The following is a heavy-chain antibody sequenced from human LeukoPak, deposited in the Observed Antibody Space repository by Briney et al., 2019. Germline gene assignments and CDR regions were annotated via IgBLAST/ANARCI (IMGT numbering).Heavy chain of an antibody. J-gene: IGHJ6*02. V-gene: IGHV3-9*01. CDR2: ISWNSGSI. CDR3: AKDINGALNYDWYGMDV. CDR1: GFTFDDYA. Sequence: PGGSLRLSCAASGFTFDDYAMHWVRQAPGKGLEWVSGISWNSGSIGYADSAKGRFTISRDNAKNSLYLQMNSLRAEDTALYYCAKDINGALNYDWYGMDVWGQGTTVTVSS. D-gene: IGHD3-3*01.